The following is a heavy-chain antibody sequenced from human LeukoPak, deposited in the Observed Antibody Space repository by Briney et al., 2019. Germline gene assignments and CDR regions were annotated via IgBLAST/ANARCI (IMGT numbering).Heavy chain of an antibody. CDR1: GGSFSGYY. V-gene: IGHV4-34*01. CDR3: VRSYCSSTSCYAVGGGWFDP. Sequence: KPSETLSLTCAVYGGSFSGYYWSWIRQPPGKGLEWIGEINHSGSTNYNPSLESRVTISVDTSKNQFSLKLSSVTAADTAVYYCVRSYCSSTSCYAVGGGWFDPWGQGTLVTVSS. CDR2: INHSGST. D-gene: IGHD2-2*01. J-gene: IGHJ5*02.